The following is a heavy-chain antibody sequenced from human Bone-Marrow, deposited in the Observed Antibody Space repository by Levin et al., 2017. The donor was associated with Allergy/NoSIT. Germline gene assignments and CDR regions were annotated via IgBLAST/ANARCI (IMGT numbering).Heavy chain of an antibody. D-gene: IGHD2-2*01. CDR1: GFTFSSYA. CDR3: AKDLGYCSSTSLRDRCHYYGMDG. V-gene: IGHV3-23*01. CDR2: ISGSGGST. Sequence: GESLKISCAASGFTFSSYAMSWVRQAPGKGLEWVSAISGSGGSTYYADSVKGRFTISRDNSKNTLYLQMNSLRAEDTAVYYCAKDLGYCSSTSLRDRCHYYGMDGWGQGTTVTVSS. J-gene: IGHJ6*02.